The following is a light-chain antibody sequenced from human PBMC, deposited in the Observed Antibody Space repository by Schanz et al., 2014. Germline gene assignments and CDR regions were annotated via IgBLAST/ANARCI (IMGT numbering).Light chain of an antibody. CDR1: SSNVGNYNL. CDR3: SSYTGSSTLYVV. Sequence: QSALTQPASVSGSPGQSITISCTGSSSNVGNYNLVSWFQQHPGKAPKLMIFEGNQRPSGVPDRFSGSKSGNTASLTVSGLQAEDEADYYCSSYTGSSTLYVVFGGGTKLTVL. J-gene: IGLJ2*01. V-gene: IGLV2-14*02. CDR2: EGN.